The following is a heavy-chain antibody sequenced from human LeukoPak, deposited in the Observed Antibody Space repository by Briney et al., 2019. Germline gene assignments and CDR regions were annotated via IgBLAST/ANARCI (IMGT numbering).Heavy chain of an antibody. CDR2: ISFSGANK. Sequence: PGRSLRLSGAASGFSLSAYTIHGVRQAPGKGLEWVAVISFSGANKFYADSVKGRFTISRDSSKNTLYIQMNRLRAADTAVYYCAREKIPHSDFWSSPDHWGQGTLVTVSS. CDR3: AREKIPHSDFWSSPDH. V-gene: IGHV3-30*04. D-gene: IGHD3-3*01. CDR1: GFSLSAYT. J-gene: IGHJ4*02.